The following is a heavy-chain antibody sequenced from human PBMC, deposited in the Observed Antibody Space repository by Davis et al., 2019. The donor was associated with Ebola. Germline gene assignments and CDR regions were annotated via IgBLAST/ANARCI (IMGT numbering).Heavy chain of an antibody. Sequence: GGSLRLSCAGPGFNFSGSSIHWVRQASGRGLEWVGHIRSKTNSYATAFAASVKGRFTISRDDSESTAYLQMSSLKSEDTAVYYCSSTKLVGPTTPAFDIWGQGTTVTVSS. CDR1: GFNFSGSS. J-gene: IGHJ3*02. V-gene: IGHV3-73*01. CDR2: IRSKTNSYAT. D-gene: IGHD1-26*01. CDR3: SSTKLVGPTTPAFDI.